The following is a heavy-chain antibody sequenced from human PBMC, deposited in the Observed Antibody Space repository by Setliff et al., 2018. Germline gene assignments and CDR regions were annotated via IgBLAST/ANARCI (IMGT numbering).Heavy chain of an antibody. CDR2: LSYDTTKE. CDR3: ARDRIGPFLSYMDG. V-gene: IGHV3-30*03. Sequence: HPGGSLRLSCAASGFMFGSYAMHWVRQAPGKGLEWVAILSYDTTKEYYADSVKGRFSISRDNSRNTLYLQMNSLRTEDTAVYYCARDRIGPFLSYMDGWGKGTTVTVSS. CDR1: GFMFGSYA. D-gene: IGHD3-3*02. J-gene: IGHJ6*03.